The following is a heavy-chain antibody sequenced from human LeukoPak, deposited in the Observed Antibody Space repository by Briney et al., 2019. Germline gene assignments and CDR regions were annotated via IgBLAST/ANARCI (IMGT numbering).Heavy chain of an antibody. CDR3: ARGPFVVVPAAIGWIDP. J-gene: IGHJ5*02. CDR2: INPSGGST. Sequence: GASVKASCKASGYTFTSYYVHWVRQAPGQGLEWMGIINPSGGSTSYAQKFQGRVTMTRDTSTSTVYMELSSLRSEDTAVYYCARGPFVVVPAAIGWIDPWGQGTLVTVSS. CDR1: GYTFTSYY. D-gene: IGHD2-2*01. V-gene: IGHV1-46*03.